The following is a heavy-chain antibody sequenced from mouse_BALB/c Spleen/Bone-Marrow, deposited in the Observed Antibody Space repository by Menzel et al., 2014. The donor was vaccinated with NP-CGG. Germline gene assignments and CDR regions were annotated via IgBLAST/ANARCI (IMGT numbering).Heavy chain of an antibody. D-gene: IGHD2-1*01. CDR2: IYPGNGNA. V-gene: IGHV1-80*01. J-gene: IGHJ3*01. CDR1: GYAFSTYW. CDR3: SRGGNYGTY. Sequence: QVQLKESGAELVRPGSSVKISCKASGYAFSTYWMNWVEQRPGQGLEWIGQIYPGNGNADYNGKFKDKATLTADKSSRTAYMHLSSLTSEDSAVYFCSRGGNYGTYWGQGTLVTVSA.